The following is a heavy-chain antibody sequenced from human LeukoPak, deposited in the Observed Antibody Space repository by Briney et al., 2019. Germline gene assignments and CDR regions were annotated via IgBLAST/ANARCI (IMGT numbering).Heavy chain of an antibody. CDR1: GGSISSSSYY. Sequence: SETLSLTCTVSGGSISSSSYYWGWIRQPPGKGLEWIGSIYYSGSTYYNPSLKSRVTISVDTSKNQFSLKLSSVTAADTAVYYCARAGGYIYAFDIWGQGTMVTVSS. J-gene: IGHJ3*02. CDR2: IYYSGST. D-gene: IGHD5-18*01. CDR3: ARAGGYIYAFDI. V-gene: IGHV4-39*01.